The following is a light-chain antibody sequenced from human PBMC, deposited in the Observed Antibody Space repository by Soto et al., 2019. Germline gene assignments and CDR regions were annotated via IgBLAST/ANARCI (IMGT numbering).Light chain of an antibody. V-gene: IGKV1-5*01. CDR2: DAS. CDR1: QSITTF. Sequence: DIQMTQSPSTLSASIGDRVTITCRASQSITTFLAWYQQKPGKAPQILIYDASKLEPGVPSRLSGGGSGTEFTLNISSLQPDDFATYYCQQYSTYPLTFGGGTKVDIK. CDR3: QQYSTYPLT. J-gene: IGKJ4*01.